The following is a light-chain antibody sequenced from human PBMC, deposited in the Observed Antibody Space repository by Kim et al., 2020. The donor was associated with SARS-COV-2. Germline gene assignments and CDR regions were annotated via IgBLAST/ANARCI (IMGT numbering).Light chain of an antibody. V-gene: IGLV3-19*01. CDR3: NSRDSSGNHP. CDR1: SLRSYY. J-gene: IGLJ1*01. Sequence: VALGKTVRITCQGDSLRSYYASWYQQKPGQAPVLVIYGKNNRPSGIPDRFSGSSSGNTASLTITGAQAEDEADYYCNSRDSSGNHPFGTGTQLTVL. CDR2: GKN.